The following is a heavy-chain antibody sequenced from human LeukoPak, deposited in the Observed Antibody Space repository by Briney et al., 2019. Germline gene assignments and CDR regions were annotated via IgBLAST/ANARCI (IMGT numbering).Heavy chain of an antibody. J-gene: IGHJ4*02. CDR1: GYSFTSYW. Sequence: GESLKISCKGSGYSFTSYWIGWVRQMPGKGLEWMGIIYPGDSDTRYSPSFQGQVTISADKSISTAYLQWSSLKASDTAMYYCARLGLAYCGGDCYSGGLNFDYWGQGTLVTVSS. CDR2: IYPGDSDT. D-gene: IGHD2-21*02. V-gene: IGHV5-51*01. CDR3: ARLGLAYCGGDCYSGGLNFDY.